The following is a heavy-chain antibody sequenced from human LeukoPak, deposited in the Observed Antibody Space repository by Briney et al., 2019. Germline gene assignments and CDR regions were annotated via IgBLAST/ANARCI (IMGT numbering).Heavy chain of an antibody. CDR3: TKGRGI. CDR2: IYTSKSM. V-gene: IGHV4-59*10. D-gene: IGHD3-10*01. J-gene: IGHJ4*02. Sequence: PSETLSLTCAVYGGSFSGYYWYWIRQPAGKGLEWIGHIYTSKSMNYNPSLKSRVTISVDTSKNQFSLKLTSVTAADTAVYYCTKGRGIWGQGTLVTVSS. CDR1: GGSFSGYY.